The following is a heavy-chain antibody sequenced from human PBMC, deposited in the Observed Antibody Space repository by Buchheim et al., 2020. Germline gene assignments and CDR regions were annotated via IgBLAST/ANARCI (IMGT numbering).Heavy chain of an antibody. CDR3: ARDGRAATISFFYSGMDV. CDR1: GDSIRSYY. CDR2: INISGST. Sequence: QVQLQESGPGLVKPSETLSLTCSVSGDSIRSYYWSWIRQPAGKGLEWIGRINISGSTKYNPSLKSRVTMSVDTSKNQFSLNLNSVTAADTAVYYCARDGRAATISFFYSGMDVWGQGTT. V-gene: IGHV4-4*07. J-gene: IGHJ6*02. D-gene: IGHD1-14*01.